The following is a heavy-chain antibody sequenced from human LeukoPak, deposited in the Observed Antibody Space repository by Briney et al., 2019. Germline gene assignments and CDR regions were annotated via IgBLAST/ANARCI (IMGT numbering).Heavy chain of an antibody. V-gene: IGHV4-34*01. J-gene: IGHJ6*03. Sequence: SETLSLTCAVYGGSFSDYYWRWIRQPPGKGLEWIGEINDSGSTNSNPSLKSRVTIPVDTSKNPFSLQLSSVTAADTAVYYCARPGSGMWDYMDVWGKGTTVTVSS. CDR2: INDSGST. CDR3: ARPGSGMWDYMDV. CDR1: GGSFSDYY. D-gene: IGHD1-26*01.